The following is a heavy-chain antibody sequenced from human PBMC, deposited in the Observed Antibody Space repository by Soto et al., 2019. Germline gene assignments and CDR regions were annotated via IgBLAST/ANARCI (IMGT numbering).Heavy chain of an antibody. D-gene: IGHD3-22*01. Sequence: EVQLLESGGGLVQPGGSLRLSCAASEFTCSNYAMSWVRQDPGNGLEWVSAISYGGGTTYYADSVKGRFTISRDNSKNTLYLQMNSLISQDTSVYYCAKNPRYYYDSTGYHFDYWGQGTLVTVSS. J-gene: IGHJ4*02. CDR1: EFTCSNYA. V-gene: IGHV3-23*01. CDR2: ISYGGGTT. CDR3: AKNPRYYYDSTGYHFDY.